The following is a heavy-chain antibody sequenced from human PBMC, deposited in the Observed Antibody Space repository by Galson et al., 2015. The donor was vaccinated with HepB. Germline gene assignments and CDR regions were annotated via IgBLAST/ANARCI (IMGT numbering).Heavy chain of an antibody. CDR3: TSLGYDAFDL. Sequence: SVKVSCKASGYTFTSYHMHWVRQAPGQGLEWMGIINPSGGSTNYAQKFQGRVTMTRDTSTRTVYMELSSLRSEDTAVYYCTSLGYDAFDLWGQGTMVTVSS. V-gene: IGHV1-46*03. D-gene: IGHD1-26*01. J-gene: IGHJ3*01. CDR1: GYTFTSYH. CDR2: INPSGGST.